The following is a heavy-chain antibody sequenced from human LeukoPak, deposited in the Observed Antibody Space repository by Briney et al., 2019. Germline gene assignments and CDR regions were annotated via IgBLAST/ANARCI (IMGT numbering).Heavy chain of an antibody. CDR2: ISGSGGST. J-gene: IGHJ4*02. CDR3: ARDYDSSGYLDY. Sequence: PGGSLRLSCAASGFTFSSYAMSWVRQAPGKGLEWVSAISGSGGSTYYADSVKGRFTTSRDNSKNTLYLQMNSLRAEDTAVYYCARDYDSSGYLDYWGQGTLVTVSS. D-gene: IGHD3-22*01. CDR1: GFTFSSYA. V-gene: IGHV3-23*01.